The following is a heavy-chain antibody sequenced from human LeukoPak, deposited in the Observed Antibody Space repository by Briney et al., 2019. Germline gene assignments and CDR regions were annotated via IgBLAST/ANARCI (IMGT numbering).Heavy chain of an antibody. CDR2: ISGSGGST. J-gene: IGHJ4*02. CDR3: AKRSGDY. Sequence: GGSLRLSCAASGFTFSSYGVSWVRQAPGKGLEWVSTISGSGGSTYHADSVRGRFTISRDNSKNTLYLQMNSLRADDTAVYYCAKRSGDYWGQGTLVTVSS. V-gene: IGHV3-23*01. D-gene: IGHD1-26*01. CDR1: GFTFSSYG.